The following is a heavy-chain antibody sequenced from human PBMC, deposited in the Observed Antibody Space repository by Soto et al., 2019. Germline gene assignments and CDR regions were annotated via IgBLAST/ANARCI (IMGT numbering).Heavy chain of an antibody. D-gene: IGHD5-12*01. CDR3: AKVGGYEYYYGMDV. Sequence: GGSLRLSCAASGFTFSNYAMSWVRQAPGKGLEWVSGIRGSGGSTYYADSVKGRFTISRDNSKNTLYLQMNSLRAEDTAVYYCAKVGGYEYYYGMDVWGKGTTVTFSS. V-gene: IGHV3-23*01. J-gene: IGHJ6*04. CDR2: IRGSGGST. CDR1: GFTFSNYA.